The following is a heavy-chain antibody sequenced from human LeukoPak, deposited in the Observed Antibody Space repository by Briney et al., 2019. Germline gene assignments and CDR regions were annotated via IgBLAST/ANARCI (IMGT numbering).Heavy chain of an antibody. CDR1: RFTFSDYS. Sequence: GGSLRLSCAASRFTFSDYSMNWVRQAPGRGLVGVATICSRGSSIFYAASVKRRFTISRDNARNSLYLQMNSLRAEDTAVYYCGSLDSREDSSSRWGPLDIWGQGTMVTVSS. D-gene: IGHD6-6*01. J-gene: IGHJ3*02. V-gene: IGHV3-21*01. CDR2: ICSRGSSI. CDR3: GSLDSREDSSSRWGPLDI.